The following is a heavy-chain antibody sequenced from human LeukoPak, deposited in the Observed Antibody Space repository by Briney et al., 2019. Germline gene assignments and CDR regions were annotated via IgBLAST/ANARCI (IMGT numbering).Heavy chain of an antibody. D-gene: IGHD3-9*01. CDR3: ASGILTGCPKYYYYGMDV. J-gene: IGHJ6*04. CDR2: INAGNGNT. Sequence: ASVKVSCKASGYTFTSYAMHWVRQAPRQRLEWMGWINAGNGNTKYSQKFQGRVTITRDTSASTAYMELSSLRSEDTAVYYCASGILTGCPKYYYYGMDVWGKGTTVTVSS. V-gene: IGHV1-3*01. CDR1: GYTFTSYA.